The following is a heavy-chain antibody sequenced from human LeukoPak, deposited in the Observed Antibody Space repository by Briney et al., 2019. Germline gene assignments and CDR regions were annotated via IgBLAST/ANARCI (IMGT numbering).Heavy chain of an antibody. Sequence: ASVKVSCTASGYTFTSYYMHWERQAPGQGLELMGLINPTCDSTGYAQKFRGIVTLTRDMSKSTDYMELSSLRSEDTAVYCCAELGITMIGGVWGKGTTVTISS. CDR3: AELGITMIGGV. V-gene: IGHV1-46*01. J-gene: IGHJ6*04. CDR1: GYTFTSYY. D-gene: IGHD3-10*02. CDR2: INPTCDST.